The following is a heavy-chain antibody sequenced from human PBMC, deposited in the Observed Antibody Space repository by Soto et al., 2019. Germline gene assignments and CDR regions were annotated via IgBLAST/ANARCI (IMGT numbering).Heavy chain of an antibody. CDR1: GFTFSDYY. Sequence: GGSLRLSCAASGFTFSDYYMSWIRQAPGKGLEWVSYISSSGSTIYYADSVKGRFTISRDNAKNSLYLQMNSLRAEDTAVYYCARVSIRIGHDLEAFDIWGQGTMVTVSS. CDR2: ISSSGSTI. D-gene: IGHD2-21*01. V-gene: IGHV3-11*01. J-gene: IGHJ3*02. CDR3: ARVSIRIGHDLEAFDI.